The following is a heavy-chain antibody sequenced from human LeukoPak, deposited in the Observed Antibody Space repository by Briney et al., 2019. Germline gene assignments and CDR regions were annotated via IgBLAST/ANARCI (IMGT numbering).Heavy chain of an antibody. J-gene: IGHJ4*02. CDR2: IGADGTKT. V-gene: IGHV3-23*01. CDR1: GFIFSNYA. D-gene: IGHD2-21*02. Sequence: PGGSLRLSCAASGFIFSNYAMNWVRQAPGKGLEWVSIIGADGTKTYYADSVKGRFTISRDSSKNTLSLQVSSLRAEDTAIYYCARSGDSPTHYFDSWGQGTLVTXSS. CDR3: ARSGDSPTHYFDS.